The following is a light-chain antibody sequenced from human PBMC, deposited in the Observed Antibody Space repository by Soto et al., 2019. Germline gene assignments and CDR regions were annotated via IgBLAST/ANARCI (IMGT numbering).Light chain of an antibody. J-gene: IGKJ5*01. V-gene: IGKV1-5*03. Sequence: DIQMTQSPSTLSASVGDRVTITCRASQSISTWLAWYQQKPGKAPKLLIHEASNLQSVVSSRFSGSGSGTELTLNISSLQPEDFDTNYCRPYNSYPITFGQGTRLEIK. CDR1: QSISTW. CDR2: EAS. CDR3: RPYNSYPIT.